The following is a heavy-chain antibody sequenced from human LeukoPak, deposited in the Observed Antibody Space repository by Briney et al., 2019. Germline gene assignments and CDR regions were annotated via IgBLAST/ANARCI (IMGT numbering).Heavy chain of an antibody. Sequence: TTGGSLRLSCADSGLTLSDYYMNWVRQAPGKWLEWVSSISGSSTYIYHADSLKGRFTISRDNAKNSLYLQMSSLRVEDTAVYYCARAGNNSGWNSWDWGQGTLVTVSS. CDR2: ISGSSTYI. CDR3: ARAGNNSGWNSWD. J-gene: IGHJ4*02. V-gene: IGHV3-69-1*01. D-gene: IGHD6-19*01. CDR1: GLTLSDYY.